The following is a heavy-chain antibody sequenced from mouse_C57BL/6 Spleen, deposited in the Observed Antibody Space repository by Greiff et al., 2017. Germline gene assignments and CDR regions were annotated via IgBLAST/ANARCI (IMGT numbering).Heavy chain of an antibody. CDR1: GYTFTSYD. V-gene: IGHV1-85*01. D-gene: IGHD3-2*02. Sequence: QVQLQQSGPELVKPGASVKLSCKASGYTFTSYDINWVKQRPGQGLEWIGWIYPRDGSTKYNEKFKGKATLTVDTSSSTAYMELHSLTSEDSAVYFCARSGTFLESAWLAYWGQGTLVTVSA. J-gene: IGHJ3*01. CDR3: ARSGTFLESAWLAY. CDR2: IYPRDGST.